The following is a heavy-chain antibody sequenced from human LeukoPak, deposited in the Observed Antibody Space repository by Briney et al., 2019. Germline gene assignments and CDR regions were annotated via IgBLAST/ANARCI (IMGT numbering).Heavy chain of an antibody. CDR1: GGSISSYY. J-gene: IGHJ4*02. CDR3: ARGPTSFLTGYYYYFDY. CDR2: IYYSGST. V-gene: IGHV4-59*01. Sequence: SETLSLTCTVSGGSISSYYWSWIRQPPGKELEWIGYIYYSGSTNYNPSLKSRVTISVDTSKNQFSLKLSSVTAADTAVYYCARGPTSFLTGYYYYFDYWGQGTLVTASS. D-gene: IGHD3-9*01.